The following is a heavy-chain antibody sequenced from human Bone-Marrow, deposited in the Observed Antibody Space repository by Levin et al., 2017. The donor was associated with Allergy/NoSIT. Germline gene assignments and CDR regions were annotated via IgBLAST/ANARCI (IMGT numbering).Heavy chain of an antibody. V-gene: IGHV3-48*01. CDR2: ISSGSGTS. J-gene: IGHJ2*01. CDR3: ARETTYYFDTGGDLRAGWYVDL. CDR1: GFSFNTYN. Sequence: GGSLRLSCAASGFSFNTYNMHWVRQAPGKGLECISYISSGSGTSDYADSVKGRFTISRDNANNSMYLQMNSLRAEDTAVYYCARETTYYFDTGGDLRAGWYVDLCGRGTIVTVSA. D-gene: IGHD3-22*01.